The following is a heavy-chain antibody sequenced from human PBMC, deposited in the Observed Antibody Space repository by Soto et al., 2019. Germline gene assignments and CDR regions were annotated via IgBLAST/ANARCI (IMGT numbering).Heavy chain of an antibody. CDR2: ISYDGSNN. Sequence: QVQLVESGGGVVQPGRSLRLSCAASGFTFSSYGMHWVRQAPGKGLEWVAVISYDGSNNYYADSVKGRFTSSRDNSKNTLYLQMNSLRAEDTAVYYCAKDKGTGHYYYGMDVWGQGTTVTVSS. J-gene: IGHJ6*02. D-gene: IGHD3-9*01. CDR1: GFTFSSYG. CDR3: AKDKGTGHYYYGMDV. V-gene: IGHV3-30*18.